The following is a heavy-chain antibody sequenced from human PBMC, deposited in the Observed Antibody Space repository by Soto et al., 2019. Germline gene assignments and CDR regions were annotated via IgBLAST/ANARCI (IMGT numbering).Heavy chain of an antibody. CDR3: ASARHIGP. D-gene: IGHD2-21*01. J-gene: IGHJ5*02. CDR1: RFTFGNYW. Sequence: RGSLRLSCAASRFTFGNYWMSWVRQAPGKGPEWVANIKQDGSERNYVDSVKGRFTISRDNAENSLYLQMNSLRVEDTGVYYCASARHIGPWGQGTLVTVSS. CDR2: IKQDGSER. V-gene: IGHV3-7*01.